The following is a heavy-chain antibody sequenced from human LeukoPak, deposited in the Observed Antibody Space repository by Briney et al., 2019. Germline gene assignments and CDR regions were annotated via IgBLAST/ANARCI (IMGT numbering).Heavy chain of an antibody. CDR2: IYYSGST. V-gene: IGHV4-31*03. CDR1: GGSIGSGGYY. CDR3: ASFPVSGYYYRDAFDI. D-gene: IGHD3-22*01. J-gene: IGHJ3*02. Sequence: SETLSLTCTVSGGSIGSGGYYWSWIRQHPGKGLEWIGYIYYSGSTYYNPSLKSRVTISVDTSKNQFSLKLSSVTAADTAVYYCASFPVSGYYYRDAFDIWGQGTMVTVSS.